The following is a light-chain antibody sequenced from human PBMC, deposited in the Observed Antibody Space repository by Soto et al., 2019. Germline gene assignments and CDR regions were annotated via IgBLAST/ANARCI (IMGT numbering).Light chain of an antibody. CDR2: GAS. Sequence: EIVLTQSPGTLSLSPGERATLSCRASQSVSSSYLAGYQQKPGQAPRLLIYGASSRATGIPDRFSGSGSATAFTLTISRLEPEDFAVYYCQQYGSSPLLTFGGGTKVEIK. V-gene: IGKV3-20*01. J-gene: IGKJ4*01. CDR3: QQYGSSPLLT. CDR1: QSVSSSY.